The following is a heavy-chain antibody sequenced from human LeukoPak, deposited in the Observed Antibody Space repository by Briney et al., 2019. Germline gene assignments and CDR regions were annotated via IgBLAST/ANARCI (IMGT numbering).Heavy chain of an antibody. Sequence: RGESLKISCKGSGYSFTSYWISWVRQMPGEGLEWMGRIDPSDSYTNYSPSFQGHVTISADKSISTAYLQWSSLKASDTAMYYCARHEGYYYDSSGSEFDPWGQGTLVTVSS. D-gene: IGHD3-22*01. CDR2: IDPSDSYT. V-gene: IGHV5-10-1*01. CDR1: GYSFTSYW. J-gene: IGHJ5*02. CDR3: ARHEGYYYDSSGSEFDP.